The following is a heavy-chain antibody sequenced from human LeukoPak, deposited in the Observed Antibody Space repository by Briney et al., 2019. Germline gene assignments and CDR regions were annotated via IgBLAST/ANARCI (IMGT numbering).Heavy chain of an antibody. CDR2: ISSSSYI. Sequence: GGSLRLSCAASGFTFSSYSMNWVRQAPGKGLEWVSSISSSSYIYYADSVKGRFTISRDNAKNSLYLQMNSLRAEDTAVYYCARGPGSGSYYTVDYWGQGTLVTVSS. CDR1: GFTFSSYS. CDR3: ARGPGSGSYYTVDY. J-gene: IGHJ4*02. V-gene: IGHV3-21*01. D-gene: IGHD3-10*01.